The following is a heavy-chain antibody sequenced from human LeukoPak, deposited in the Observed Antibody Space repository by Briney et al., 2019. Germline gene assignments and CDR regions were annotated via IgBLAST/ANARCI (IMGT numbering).Heavy chain of an antibody. CDR2: ISYDGSNK. J-gene: IGHJ4*02. D-gene: IGHD3-22*01. V-gene: IGHV3-30-3*01. Sequence: AGGSLRLSCAASGFTFSSYAMHWVRQAPGKGLEWVAVISYDGSNKYYADSVKGRFTISRDNSKNTLYLQMNSLRAEDTAVYYCGRSVVVIFYLDYWGQGTLVTVSS. CDR1: GFTFSSYA. CDR3: GRSVVVIFYLDY.